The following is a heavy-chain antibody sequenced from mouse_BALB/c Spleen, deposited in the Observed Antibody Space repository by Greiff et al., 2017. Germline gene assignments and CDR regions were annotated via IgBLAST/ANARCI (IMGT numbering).Heavy chain of an antibody. V-gene: IGHV14-3*02. CDR3: ARSPLYGNYLAWFAY. CDR2: IDPANGNT. J-gene: IGHJ3*01. CDR1: GFNIKDTY. D-gene: IGHD2-10*02. Sequence: EVKLMESGAELVKPGASVKLSCTASGFNIKDTYMHWVKQRPEQGLEWIGRIDPANGNTKYDPKFQGKATITADTSSNTAYLQLSSLTSEDTAVYYCARSPLYGNYLAWFAYWGQGTLVTVSA.